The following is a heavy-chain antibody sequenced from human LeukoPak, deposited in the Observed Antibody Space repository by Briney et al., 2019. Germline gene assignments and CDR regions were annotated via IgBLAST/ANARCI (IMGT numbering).Heavy chain of an antibody. CDR1: GFTFSSYS. Sequence: GGSLRLSCAASGFTFSSYSMNWVRQAPGKGLEWVSSISTSSSYIYYADSVKGRFTISRDNAKNSLYLQMNSLRANDTAIYYCARDPMRGSLDYWGQGTLVIVSS. CDR2: ISTSSSYI. CDR3: ARDPMRGSLDY. J-gene: IGHJ4*02. V-gene: IGHV3-21*01.